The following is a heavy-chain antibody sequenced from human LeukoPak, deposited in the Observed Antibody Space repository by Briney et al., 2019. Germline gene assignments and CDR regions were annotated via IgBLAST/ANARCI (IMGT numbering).Heavy chain of an antibody. D-gene: IGHD1-26*01. CDR3: ARAGWELRNYYYYMDV. CDR1: GGTFSSYT. J-gene: IGHJ6*03. Sequence: SVKVSCKASGGTFSSYTISWVRQAPGQGLEWMGRIIPILGIANYAQKFQGRVTITADKSTSTAYMELSSLRSEDTAVYYCARAGWELRNYYYYMDVWGKGATVTVSS. V-gene: IGHV1-69*02. CDR2: IIPILGIA.